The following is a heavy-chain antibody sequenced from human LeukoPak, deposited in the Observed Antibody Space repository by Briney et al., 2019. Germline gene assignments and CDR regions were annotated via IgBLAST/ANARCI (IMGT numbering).Heavy chain of an antibody. D-gene: IGHD4-17*01. Sequence: SETLSLTCTVSGGSISSYYWSWIRQPPGKGLEWIGYIYTSGSTNYNPSLKSRVTISVDTSKNQFSLKLSSVTAADTAVYYCASTLYGDYYFDYWGQGTLVTVSS. CDR2: IYTSGST. J-gene: IGHJ4*02. V-gene: IGHV4-4*09. CDR1: GGSISSYY. CDR3: ASTLYGDYYFDY.